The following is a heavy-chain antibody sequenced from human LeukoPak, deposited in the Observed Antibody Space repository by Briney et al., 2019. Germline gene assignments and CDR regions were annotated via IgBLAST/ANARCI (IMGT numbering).Heavy chain of an antibody. D-gene: IGHD2-15*01. Sequence: ASVKVSCKASGYTFTSYYMHWVRQAPGQGLEWMGIINPSDGSTSYAQKSQGRVTMTRDMSTSTVYMELSSLRSEDTAVYYCARDGGYCSGGSCHRGAFDIWGQGTMVTVSS. CDR3: ARDGGYCSGGSCHRGAFDI. CDR1: GYTFTSYY. V-gene: IGHV1-46*01. J-gene: IGHJ3*02. CDR2: INPSDGST.